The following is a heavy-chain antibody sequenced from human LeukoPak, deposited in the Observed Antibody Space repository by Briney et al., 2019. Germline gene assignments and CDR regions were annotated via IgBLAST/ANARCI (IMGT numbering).Heavy chain of an antibody. D-gene: IGHD2-8*01. Sequence: ASVKVSCKASGYTFTSYDISWVRQATGQGLEWMGWMNPNSGNTGYAQKFQGRVTITRNTSISTAYMELSSLRSEDTAVYYCAAGYCTNGVCFGQTLDYWGQGTLVTVSS. V-gene: IGHV1-8*03. CDR1: GYTFTSYD. CDR3: AAGYCTNGVCFGQTLDY. J-gene: IGHJ4*02. CDR2: MNPNSGNT.